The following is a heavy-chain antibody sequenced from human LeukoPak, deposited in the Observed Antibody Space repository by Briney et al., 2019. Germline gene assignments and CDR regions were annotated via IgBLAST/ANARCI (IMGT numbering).Heavy chain of an antibody. D-gene: IGHD6-19*01. Sequence: GRTLRLSCAASGFTFDDYAMHWVRQAPGKGLEWVSGISWNSGSIGYADSVKGRFTISRDNAKNSLYLQMNSLRAEDTALYYCAKDGIAVAGRLGGVTAYDYWGQGTLVTVSS. CDR3: AKDGIAVAGRLGGVTAYDY. CDR1: GFTFDDYA. CDR2: ISWNSGSI. V-gene: IGHV3-9*01. J-gene: IGHJ4*02.